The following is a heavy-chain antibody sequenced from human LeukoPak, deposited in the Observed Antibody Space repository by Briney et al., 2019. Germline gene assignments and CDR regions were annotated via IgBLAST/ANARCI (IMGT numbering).Heavy chain of an antibody. D-gene: IGHD1-1*01. Sequence: GASVKVSCKASGYTFTGYYMHWVRQAPGQGLEWMGWINPNSGGTNYAQKFQGRVTMTRDTSISTAYMELSRLRSDDTAVYYCARVRGNWNAYFWFDPWGQGTLVTVSS. V-gene: IGHV1-2*02. CDR2: INPNSGGT. CDR1: GYTFTGYY. J-gene: IGHJ5*02. CDR3: ARVRGNWNAYFWFDP.